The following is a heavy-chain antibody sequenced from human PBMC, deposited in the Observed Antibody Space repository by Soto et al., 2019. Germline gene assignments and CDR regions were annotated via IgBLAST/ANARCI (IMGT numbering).Heavy chain of an antibody. CDR2: IVPIFGTA. CDR1: GGTFSSYA. D-gene: IGHD6-6*01. V-gene: IGHV1-69*13. Sequence: SVKVSCKASGGTFSSYAISWVRQAPGQGLEWMGGIVPIFGTANYAQKFQGRVTITADESTSTAYMELSSLRSEDTAVYYCARPEYSSSRRARYYYYGMDVWGQRTTVTVSS. J-gene: IGHJ6*02. CDR3: ARPEYSSSRRARYYYYGMDV.